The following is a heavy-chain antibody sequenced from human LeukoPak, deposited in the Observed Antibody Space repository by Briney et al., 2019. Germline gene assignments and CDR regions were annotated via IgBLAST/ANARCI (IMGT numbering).Heavy chain of an antibody. Sequence: SVKVSCKTSGYTFTTYGISWLRQAPGQGLEWMGRIIPILGIANYAQKFQGRVTITADKSTSTAYMELSSLRSEDTAVYYCARVHGVDIVATMGGYYFDYWGQGTLVTVSS. CDR3: ARVHGVDIVATMGGYYFDY. V-gene: IGHV1-69*04. CDR1: GYTFTTYG. J-gene: IGHJ4*02. D-gene: IGHD5-12*01. CDR2: IIPILGIA.